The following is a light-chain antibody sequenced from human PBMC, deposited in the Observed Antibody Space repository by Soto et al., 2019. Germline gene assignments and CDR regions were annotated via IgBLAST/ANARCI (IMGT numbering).Light chain of an antibody. J-gene: IGKJ5*01. CDR3: HQYNTWSLIT. Sequence: EIVMTQSPATLSVSPGDTATLSCRASQSIGSNVGWYQQKPGQAPRLLIYGASTRATGISARFSGSGSGTEFSLTISSLQSEDLAVYYFHQYNTWSLITFGQGTRLEI. V-gene: IGKV3-15*01. CDR1: QSIGSN. CDR2: GAS.